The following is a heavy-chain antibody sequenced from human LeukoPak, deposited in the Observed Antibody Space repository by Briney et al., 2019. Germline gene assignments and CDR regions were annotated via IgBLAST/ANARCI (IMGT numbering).Heavy chain of an antibody. J-gene: IGHJ6*02. Sequence: PSETLSLTCTVSGGSISTYYWTWIRQPPGKGLEWIGRIYSTGNTNYNPSLESRVTMSIDTSKNQFSLKLTSVTAADTAVYYCARHSAWDYGDLTKANYYYYGMDVWGQGTTVTVSS. CDR2: IYSTGNT. CDR1: GGSISTYY. CDR3: ARHSAWDYGDLTKANYYYYGMDV. V-gene: IGHV4-4*07. D-gene: IGHD4-17*01.